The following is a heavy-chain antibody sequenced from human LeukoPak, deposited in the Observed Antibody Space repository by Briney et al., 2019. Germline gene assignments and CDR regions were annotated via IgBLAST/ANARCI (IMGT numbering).Heavy chain of an antibody. CDR2: IYYSGNT. Sequence: SETLSLTCTVSGGSVSSGSYYWSWIRQPPGTGLEWIGYIYYSGNTNYNPSLKSRVTISVDTSKNQFSLKLSSVTAADTALYYCARGSRGYSYGWGQGTLVTVSS. D-gene: IGHD5-18*01. CDR1: GGSVSSGSYY. J-gene: IGHJ4*02. CDR3: ARGSRGYSYG. V-gene: IGHV4-61*01.